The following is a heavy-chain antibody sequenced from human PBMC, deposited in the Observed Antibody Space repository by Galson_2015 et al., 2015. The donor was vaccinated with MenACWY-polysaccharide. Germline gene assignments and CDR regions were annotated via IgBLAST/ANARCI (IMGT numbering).Heavy chain of an antibody. Sequence: SLRLSCAASGLKFSGSGMHWVRQAPGKGLEWVAVIQYDGSKIVYADSVKGRFTVSRDNSKNTLYLEMNSLRAEDTAVYYCAREGSRIVFHAFDVWGQGTMVIVSS. J-gene: IGHJ3*01. D-gene: IGHD2-15*01. CDR3: AREGSRIVFHAFDV. CDR2: IQYDGSKI. CDR1: GLKFSGSG. V-gene: IGHV3-33*05.